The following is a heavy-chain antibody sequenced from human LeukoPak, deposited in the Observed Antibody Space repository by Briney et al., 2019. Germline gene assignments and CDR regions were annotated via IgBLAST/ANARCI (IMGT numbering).Heavy chain of an antibody. CDR3: VVVITDLHDY. CDR2: INPSGGST. V-gene: IGHV1-46*01. D-gene: IGHD3-22*01. J-gene: IGHJ4*02. Sequence: ASVKVSCKASGGTFSSYAVSWVRQAPGQGLEWMGIINPSGGSTSYAQKFQGRVTMTRDTSTSTVYMELSSLRSEDTAVYYCVVVITDLHDYWGQGTLVTVSS. CDR1: GGTFSSYA.